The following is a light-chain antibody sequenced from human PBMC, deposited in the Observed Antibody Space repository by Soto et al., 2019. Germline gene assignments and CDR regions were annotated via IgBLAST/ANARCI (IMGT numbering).Light chain of an antibody. J-gene: IGKJ1*01. CDR1: QSIRNW. CDR3: QHYNSYSEA. CDR2: KAS. V-gene: IGKV1-5*03. Sequence: DIQMTHSPSTLSASVGDRVTITCRASQSIRNWLAWYQQKPGKAPKLLIYKASTLKSGVPSRFSGSGSGTEFTLTISSLQPDDFATYYCQHYNSYSEAFGQGTKVDIK.